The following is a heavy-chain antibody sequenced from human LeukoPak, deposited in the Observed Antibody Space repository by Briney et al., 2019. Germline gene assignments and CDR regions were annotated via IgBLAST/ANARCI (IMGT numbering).Heavy chain of an antibody. CDR3: VRIGAHYDSDGEDYSHGFDE. J-gene: IGHJ3*01. D-gene: IGHD3-22*01. CDR1: GYTFTDYY. CDR2: VNPNSGDT. Sequence: ASVKVSCKPSGYTFTDYYIHWVRQAPGQGLEWMGWVNPNSGDTTYAQKFQGRVSLTTDTSISTAHVELSRLRPDDTALYFCVRIGAHYDSDGEDYSHGFDEWGQGTMVTVSS. V-gene: IGHV1-2*02.